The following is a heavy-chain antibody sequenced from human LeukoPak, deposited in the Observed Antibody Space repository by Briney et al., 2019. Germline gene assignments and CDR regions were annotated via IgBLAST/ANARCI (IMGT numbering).Heavy chain of an antibody. J-gene: IGHJ5*02. Sequence: HPGVSLRLSCAASGFTFSSYAMSWARQAPGKGLEWVSAISGSGGSTYYADSVKGRFTISRDNSKNTLYLQMNSLRAEDTAVYYCARDRNRYSSSWEPWFDPWGQGTLVTVSS. CDR1: GFTFSSYA. CDR3: ARDRNRYSSSWEPWFDP. D-gene: IGHD6-13*01. CDR2: ISGSGGST. V-gene: IGHV3-23*01.